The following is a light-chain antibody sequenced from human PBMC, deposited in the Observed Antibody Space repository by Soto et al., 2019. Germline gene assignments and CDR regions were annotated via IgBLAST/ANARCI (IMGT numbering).Light chain of an antibody. CDR1: AGAVTSAYY. Sequence: QAVVTQDPSLPVSPGGTVTLTCASSAGAVTSAYYTNWLQQKPGQAPRALIYSTSEKHSWTPARFSGSLLGGKAALTLSAAQPEDEADYYCLLYYGGAQVLFGGGTKVTVL. CDR2: STS. J-gene: IGLJ2*01. CDR3: LLYYGGAQVL. V-gene: IGLV7-43*01.